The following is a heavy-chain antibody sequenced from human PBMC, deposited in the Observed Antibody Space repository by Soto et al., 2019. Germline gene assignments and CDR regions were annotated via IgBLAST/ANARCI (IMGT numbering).Heavy chain of an antibody. V-gene: IGHV3-30*18. J-gene: IGHJ4*02. CDR3: AKPPLSSGWTFDY. CDR1: GFTFSSYG. Sequence: PGGSLRLSCAASGFTFSSYGMHWVRQAPGKGLEWVAVISYDGSNKYYADSVKGRFTISRDNSKNTLYLQMNSLRAEDTAVYYCAKPPLSSGWTFDYWGQGTLVTVSS. D-gene: IGHD6-19*01. CDR2: ISYDGSNK.